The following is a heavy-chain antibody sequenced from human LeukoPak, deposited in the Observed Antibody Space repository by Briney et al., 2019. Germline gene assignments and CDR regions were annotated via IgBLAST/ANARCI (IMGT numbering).Heavy chain of an antibody. CDR1: GGTFSSYA. J-gene: IGHJ4*02. CDR3: ARDPRGGQLVGYDY. CDR2: IIPIFGTA. V-gene: IGHV1-69*13. Sequence: SVKVSCKASGGTFSSYAISWVRQAPGQGLEWMGGIIPIFGTANYAQKFQGRVTITADESTSTAYMELSSLRSEDTAVYYCARDPRGGQLVGYDYWGQGTLVTVSS. D-gene: IGHD6-6*01.